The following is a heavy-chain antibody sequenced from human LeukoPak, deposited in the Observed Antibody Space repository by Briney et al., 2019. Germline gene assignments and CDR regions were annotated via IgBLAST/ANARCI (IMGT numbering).Heavy chain of an antibody. CDR1: GFTFSRYW. V-gene: IGHV3-74*01. J-gene: IGHJ6*02. CDR3: ASYLTSIPSGMDV. CDR2: ISTDGSTT. Sequence: GGSLRLSCAASGFTFSRYWMHWLRQAPGKGLVWVSRISTDGSTTTYADSVKGRFTISRDNGKNTLYLQMNSLIAEGTAVYYCASYLTSIPSGMDVWGQRTTVTVSS. D-gene: IGHD2/OR15-2a*01.